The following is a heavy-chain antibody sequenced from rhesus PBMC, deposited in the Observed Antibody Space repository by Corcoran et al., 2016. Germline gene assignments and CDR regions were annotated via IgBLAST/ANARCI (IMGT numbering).Heavy chain of an antibody. CDR3: ARDRPNTVTTYYAFDF. CDR1: GYSISSGYG. Sequence: QLQLQESGPGLVKPSDTLSLTCAVSGYSISSGYGWSWIRQPPGKGLEWIGYISKSGNTRYNPSLKSRVTISRDTSKNQFSLRLKSVTAADTAVYYCARDRPNTVTTYYAFDFWGRGLRVTVSS. V-gene: IGHV4-122*02. J-gene: IGHJ3*01. CDR2: ISKSGNT. D-gene: IGHD4-23*01.